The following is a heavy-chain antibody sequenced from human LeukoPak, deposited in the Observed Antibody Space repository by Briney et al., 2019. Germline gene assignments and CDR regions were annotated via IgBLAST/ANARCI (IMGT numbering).Heavy chain of an antibody. D-gene: IGHD3-10*01. CDR2: ISWNSGSI. Sequence: GGSLRLSCAASGFTFDDYRMHWVRQAPGKGLEWVSGISWNSGSIGYADSVKGRFTISRDNSNNTLYLQMSSLRAEDTAVYYCARDRRGFWYFDLWGRGTLVTVSS. CDR3: ARDRRGFWYFDL. J-gene: IGHJ2*01. V-gene: IGHV3-9*01. CDR1: GFTFDDYR.